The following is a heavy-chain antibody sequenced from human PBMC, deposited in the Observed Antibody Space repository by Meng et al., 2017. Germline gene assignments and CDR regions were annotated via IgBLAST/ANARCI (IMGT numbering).Heavy chain of an antibody. CDR1: GFTFSSYA. V-gene: IGHV3-23*01. J-gene: IGHJ4*02. CDR2: ISGSGGST. CDR3: AKGSYYYDSSGYYYFDY. D-gene: IGHD3-22*01. Sequence: GGSLRLSCAASGFTFSSYAMSWVRQAPGKGLEWVSAISGSGGSTYYADSVKGRFTISRDNSKNTLYLKMNSLRAEDTAVYYCAKGSYYYDSSGYYYFDYWGQGTLVTVSS.